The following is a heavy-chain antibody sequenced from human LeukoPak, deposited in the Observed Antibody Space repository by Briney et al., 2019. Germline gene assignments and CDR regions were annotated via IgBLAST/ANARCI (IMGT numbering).Heavy chain of an antibody. CDR2: INPNSGGT. J-gene: IGHJ4*02. Sequence: ASVKVSCKASGYTFTGYYMHWVRQAPGQGLEWMGWINPNSGGTNYAQKFQGRVTMTRDTSISTAYMELSRLRSDDTAVYYCARLCSGGSCYAFPDYWGQGTLVTVSS. V-gene: IGHV1-2*02. CDR1: GYTFTGYY. CDR3: ARLCSGGSCYAFPDY. D-gene: IGHD2-15*01.